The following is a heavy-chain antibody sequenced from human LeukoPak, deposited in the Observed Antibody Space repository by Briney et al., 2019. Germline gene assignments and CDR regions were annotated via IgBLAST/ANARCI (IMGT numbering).Heavy chain of an antibody. CDR3: ATYYSDTSARD. CDR2: INPNNGGT. V-gene: IGHV1-2*02. J-gene: IGHJ4*02. D-gene: IGHD3-22*01. Sequence: ASVKVSCKASGHTFTAYYMFWVRQAPGQGLEWMGWINPNNGGTNSAPKFQGRVTMTRDTSISTAYMELSGLTSDDTAVYFCATYYSDTSARDWGQGTLVTVSS. CDR1: GHTFTAYY.